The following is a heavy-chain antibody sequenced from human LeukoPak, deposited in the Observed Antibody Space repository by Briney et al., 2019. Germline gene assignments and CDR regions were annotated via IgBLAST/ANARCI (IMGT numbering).Heavy chain of an antibody. CDR1: GFIFSNYA. D-gene: IGHD3-22*01. CDR3: AKTGGHYYDSSASYYPDY. V-gene: IGHV3-23*01. CDR2: IGGSGGST. Sequence: GGSLRLSCEASGFIFSNYAMSWVRQAPGKGLEWVSAIGGSGGSTFYADSVKGRFTISRDNSRKTLYLQMNSLRAEDTAVYYCAKTGGHYYDSSASYYPDYWGQGTLVSASS. J-gene: IGHJ4*02.